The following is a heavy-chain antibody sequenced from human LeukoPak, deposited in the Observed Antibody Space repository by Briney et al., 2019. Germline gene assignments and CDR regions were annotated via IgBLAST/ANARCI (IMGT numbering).Heavy chain of an antibody. CDR3: ARRQDGHDY. CDR2: FYTTGRT. Sequence: SETLSLTCTVSGVSIANTFYYWNWLRQPAGKGLEWIGRFYTTGRTDYNPSLKRRATISLDTAKNQVSLKQSSVTAAHTAVYYCARRQDGHDYWGQGTLVTVSS. J-gene: IGHJ4*02. V-gene: IGHV4-61*02. CDR1: GVSIANTFYY.